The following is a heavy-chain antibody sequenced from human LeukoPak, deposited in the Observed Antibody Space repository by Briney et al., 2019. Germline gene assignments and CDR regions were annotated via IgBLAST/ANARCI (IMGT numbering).Heavy chain of an antibody. J-gene: IGHJ5*02. CDR3: ARATRGTSDFDP. CDR2: INSDGSST. Sequence: GGSLRLSGAASGFTFSSYWMHWVRQAPGKGLVWVSRINSDGSSTTYADSVKGRFTISRDNAKNTLYLQMNSLRAEDTAVYYCARATRGTSDFDPWGQGTRVTVSS. CDR1: GFTFSSYW. V-gene: IGHV3-74*01. D-gene: IGHD1-26*01.